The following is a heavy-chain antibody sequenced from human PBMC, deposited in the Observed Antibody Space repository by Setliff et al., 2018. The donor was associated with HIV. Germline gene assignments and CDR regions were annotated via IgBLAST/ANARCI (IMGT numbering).Heavy chain of an antibody. Sequence: SVKVSCKASGGTFNNYAIRWVRQAPGQGLEWMGGVIPILGTTNYAQKSQGRVKLSADESTGTAYMELTRLRVDDTAIYYCARGTWMQARWWFDSWGQGTQVTVSS. V-gene: IGHV1-69*13. CDR2: VIPILGTT. D-gene: IGHD5-18*01. J-gene: IGHJ5*01. CDR3: ARGTWMQARWWFDS. CDR1: GGTFNNYA.